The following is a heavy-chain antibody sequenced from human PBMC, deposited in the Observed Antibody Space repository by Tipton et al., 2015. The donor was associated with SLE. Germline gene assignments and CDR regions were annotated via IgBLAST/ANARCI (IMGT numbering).Heavy chain of an antibody. V-gene: IGHV4-4*07. CDR3: AIYDGSGYPPPDAFDI. CDR1: GGSISSYY. CDR2: IYTSGSGST. D-gene: IGHD3-22*01. J-gene: IGHJ3*02. Sequence: TLSLTCTVSGGSISSYYWSWIRQPAGKGLEWIAYIYTSGSGSTNYNPSLKSRVTISVDTSKNQFSLKLSSVTAADTAVYYCAIYDGSGYPPPDAFDIWGQGTMVTVSS.